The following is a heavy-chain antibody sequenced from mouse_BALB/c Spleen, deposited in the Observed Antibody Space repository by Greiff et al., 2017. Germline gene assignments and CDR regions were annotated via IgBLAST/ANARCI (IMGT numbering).Heavy chain of an antibody. CDR2: IYPGDGDT. V-gene: IGHV1-87*01. Sequence: VQLQQSGAELARPGASVKLSCKASGYTFTSYWMQWVKQRPGQGLEWIGAIYPGDGDTRYTQKFKGKATLTADKSSSTAYMQLSSLASEDSAVYYCARYYYGNYVAMDDWGQGTSVTVSS. CDR3: ARYYYGNYVAMDD. J-gene: IGHJ4*01. D-gene: IGHD2-1*01. CDR1: GYTFTSYW.